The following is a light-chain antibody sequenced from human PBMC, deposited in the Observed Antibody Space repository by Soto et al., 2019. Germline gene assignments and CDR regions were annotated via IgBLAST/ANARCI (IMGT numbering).Light chain of an antibody. V-gene: IGKV3-11*01. J-gene: IGKJ2*01. CDR3: QQRSSWPGA. Sequence: EVVLTQSPATLSLSPGEGATLSCRASQSVSRYLAWYQQKPGQAPRLLIYGASNRATGIPARFSGSGSGTYFTLTSSSLEPEDFAVYYCQQRSSWPGAFGQGTKLEIK. CDR2: GAS. CDR1: QSVSRY.